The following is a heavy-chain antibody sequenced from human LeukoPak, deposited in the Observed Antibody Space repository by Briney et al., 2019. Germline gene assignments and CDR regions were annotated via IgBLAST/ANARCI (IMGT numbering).Heavy chain of an antibody. D-gene: IGHD3-22*01. CDR2: IYPADSDT. J-gene: IGHJ4*02. Sequence: GESLKISCKVPGYTFSTSWIGWVRQTPGKGLEWMGIIYPADSDTRYSPSFQGQVTISADKSISTAYLQWSSLKASDTAMYYCARHVPRDYYDSSGYFDYWGQGTLVTVSS. CDR1: GYTFSTSW. CDR3: ARHVPRDYYDSSGYFDY. V-gene: IGHV5-51*01.